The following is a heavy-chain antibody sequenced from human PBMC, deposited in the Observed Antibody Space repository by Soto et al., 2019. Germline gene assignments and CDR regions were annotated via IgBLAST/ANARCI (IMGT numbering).Heavy chain of an antibody. CDR3: ARRVGVAPVYDAYDL. Sequence: GASVKVSCRPSGYTFTIYGISWMRQAPGQGLEWMGWISADSRNTKYAQKFQDRVTMTTDTSTSTAYMELRSLRCDDTAMYYCARRVGVAPVYDAYDLWGQGTMVTVSS. V-gene: IGHV1-18*01. D-gene: IGHD2-2*01. J-gene: IGHJ3*01. CDR2: ISADSRNT. CDR1: GYTFTIYG.